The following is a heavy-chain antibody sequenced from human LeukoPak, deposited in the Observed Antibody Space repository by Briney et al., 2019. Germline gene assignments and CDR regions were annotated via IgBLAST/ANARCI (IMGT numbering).Heavy chain of an antibody. V-gene: IGHV3-11*01. Sequence: GGSLRLSCAASGFTFSDYYMSWFRQAPGKGLECISYLNSSGGPTYYADSVKGRFTISRDNSMNTLYLQMNSLRAEDTAVYYCARDEGYYGSGSYFDYWGQGTLVTVSS. J-gene: IGHJ4*02. CDR3: ARDEGYYGSGSYFDY. D-gene: IGHD3-10*01. CDR1: GFTFSDYY. CDR2: LNSSGGPT.